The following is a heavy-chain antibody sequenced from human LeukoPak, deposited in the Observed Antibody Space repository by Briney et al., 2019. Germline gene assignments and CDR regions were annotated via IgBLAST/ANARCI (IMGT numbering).Heavy chain of an antibody. J-gene: IGHJ4*02. CDR2: IRYDGSNK. CDR3: AALAGYYDSRGYPSPFDC. D-gene: IGHD3-22*01. Sequence: TGGSLRLSCVASGFTFSTYGIHWVRQAPGKGLEWVAFIRYDGSNKYYADSVKGRFTISRDNSKNTLYLQMNSLRAEDTAVYYCAALAGYYDSRGYPSPFDCWGQGTLVTVSS. CDR1: GFTFSTYG. V-gene: IGHV3-30*02.